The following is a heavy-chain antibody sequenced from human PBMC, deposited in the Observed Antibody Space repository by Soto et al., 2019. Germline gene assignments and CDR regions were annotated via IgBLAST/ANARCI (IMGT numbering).Heavy chain of an antibody. V-gene: IGHV2-5*02. CDR2: IYWDDDK. CDR3: ARALGGMDV. J-gene: IGHJ6*02. D-gene: IGHD7-27*01. CDR1: GFSLGTSGVG. Sequence: SVPTLVNPRQTLTLTCTFSGFSLGTSGVGVGWIRQPPGKALEWLALIYWDDDKRYSPSLKSRLTITKDTSKNQVVLTMTNMDPVDTATYYCARALGGMDVWGQGTTVTVSS.